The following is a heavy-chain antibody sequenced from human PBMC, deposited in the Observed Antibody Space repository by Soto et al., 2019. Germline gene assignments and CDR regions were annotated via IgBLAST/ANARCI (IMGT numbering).Heavy chain of an antibody. CDR2: IYYSGST. Sequence: PSETLSLTCSVADGSSIDHDGSWISQPPGKGLEWIGYIYYSGSTNYNPSLKSRVTISVDTSKNQFSLKLSSVTAADTAVYYCARLSVAAADPFDYWGQGTLVTVSS. D-gene: IGHD6-13*01. CDR3: ARLSVAAADPFDY. V-gene: IGHV4-59*11. J-gene: IGHJ4*02. CDR1: DGSSIDHD.